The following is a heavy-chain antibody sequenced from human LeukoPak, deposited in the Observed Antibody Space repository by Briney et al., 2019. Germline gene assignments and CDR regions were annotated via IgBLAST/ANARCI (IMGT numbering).Heavy chain of an antibody. CDR2: FDPEDGEA. J-gene: IGHJ5*02. D-gene: IGHD3-10*01. Sequence: ASVKVSCKVSGYTLTELSMHWVRQAPGKGLEWTGGFDPEDGEAIYAQKFQGRVTMTEDTSTDTAYMELSSLRSEDTAVYYCATVISYYGSGGPFDPWGQGTLVTVSS. CDR3: ATVISYYGSGGPFDP. CDR1: GYTLTELS. V-gene: IGHV1-24*01.